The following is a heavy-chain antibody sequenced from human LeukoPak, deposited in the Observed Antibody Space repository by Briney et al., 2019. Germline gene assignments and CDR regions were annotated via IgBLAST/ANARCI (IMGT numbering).Heavy chain of an antibody. J-gene: IGHJ4*02. Sequence: ASVKVSCKASGGTFSSYAISWVRQAPGQGLEWTGGIIPIFGTANYAQKFQGRVTITADESTSTAYMELSSLRSEDAAVYYCARGAYSSGWYDNYFDYWGQGTLVTVSS. CDR3: ARGAYSSGWYDNYFDY. CDR2: IIPIFGTA. V-gene: IGHV1-69*13. CDR1: GGTFSSYA. D-gene: IGHD6-19*01.